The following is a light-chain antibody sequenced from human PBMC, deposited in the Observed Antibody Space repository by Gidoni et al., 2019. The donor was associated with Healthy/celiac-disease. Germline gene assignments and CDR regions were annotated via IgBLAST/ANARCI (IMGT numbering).Light chain of an antibody. V-gene: IGLV2-14*01. CDR1: SSDFGSYNR. Sequence: QSALTQPASVSGSPGQSITISCTGSSSDFGSYNRVSWYQQTPGTAPKLMISEVSTRPSGVSNRFSGSKSGNTASLTISGLQAEDEADYYCSSFTSSSTWVFGGGTKLTVL. CDR2: EVS. CDR3: SSFTSSSTWV. J-gene: IGLJ3*02.